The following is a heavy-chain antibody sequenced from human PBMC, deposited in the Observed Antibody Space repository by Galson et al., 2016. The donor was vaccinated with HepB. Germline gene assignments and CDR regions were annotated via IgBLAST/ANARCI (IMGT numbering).Heavy chain of an antibody. CDR1: GYTFSTYG. Sequence: SVKVSCKASGYTFSTYGMRWVRQAPGQGLEWMGWISPSHGDTNYAQKFRGRVTFTTDASMSTVYMELRSLRSDDTAVYYVLRDLFSYGSGSWDDCFDPWGQGTLVTVSS. D-gene: IGHD3-10*01. J-gene: IGHJ5*02. CDR2: ISPSHGDT. CDR3: LRDLFSYGSGSWDDCFDP. V-gene: IGHV1-18*04.